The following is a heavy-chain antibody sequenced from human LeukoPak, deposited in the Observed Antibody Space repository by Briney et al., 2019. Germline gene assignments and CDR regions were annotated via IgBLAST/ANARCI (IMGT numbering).Heavy chain of an antibody. J-gene: IGHJ6*03. D-gene: IGHD2-15*01. CDR3: ARAVGYYYMDV. Sequence: SETLSLTCTVSGGSISSYYWSWIRQPPGKGLEWIGYIYYSGSTSYSPSLKSRVTISVDTSKNQFSLKLSSVTAADTAVYYCARAVGYYYMDVWGKGTTVTVSS. V-gene: IGHV4-59*01. CDR2: IYYSGST. CDR1: GGSISSYY.